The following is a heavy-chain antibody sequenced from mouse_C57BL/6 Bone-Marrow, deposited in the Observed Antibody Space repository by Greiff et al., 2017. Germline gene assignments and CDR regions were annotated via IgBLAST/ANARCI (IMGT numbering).Heavy chain of an antibody. CDR3: ARSIYDGYYDWFAY. Sequence: QVQLQQPGAELVRPGSSVKLSCKASGYTFTSYWMHWVKQRPIQGLEWIGNIDPSDSETHYNQKFKNKATLTVDKSSSTAYMQLSSLTSEDSAVYYCARSIYDGYYDWFAYWGQGTLVTVSA. CDR2: IDPSDSET. D-gene: IGHD2-3*01. CDR1: GYTFTSYW. J-gene: IGHJ3*01. V-gene: IGHV1-52*01.